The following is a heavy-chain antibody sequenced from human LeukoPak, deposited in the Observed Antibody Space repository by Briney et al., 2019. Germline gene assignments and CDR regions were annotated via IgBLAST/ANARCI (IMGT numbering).Heavy chain of an antibody. Sequence: PSQTLSLTCAVSGGSISSGGYSWSWIRQPPGKGLEWIGYIYHSGSTYYNPSLKSRVTISVDRSKNQFSLKLSSVTAADTAVYYCARRGIAVADPFDYWGQGTLVTVSS. CDR3: ARRGIAVADPFDY. J-gene: IGHJ4*02. V-gene: IGHV4-30-2*01. CDR1: GGSISSGGYS. D-gene: IGHD6-19*01. CDR2: IYHSGST.